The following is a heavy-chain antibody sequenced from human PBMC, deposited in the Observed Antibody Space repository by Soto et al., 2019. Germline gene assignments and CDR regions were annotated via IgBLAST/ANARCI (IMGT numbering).Heavy chain of an antibody. D-gene: IGHD3-10*01. Sequence: ETLSLTCAISGCSVSSYYWSWIRQPPGNRLEWMGYIYYSGSTNYNPSLKSRVTISVDTSKNQYSLKLSSVTAADTAVYYCARDNNTMVRGVITHWFDPWGQGTLVTVSS. J-gene: IGHJ5*02. CDR3: ARDNNTMVRGVITHWFDP. V-gene: IGHV4-59*02. CDR1: GCSVSSYY. CDR2: IYYSGST.